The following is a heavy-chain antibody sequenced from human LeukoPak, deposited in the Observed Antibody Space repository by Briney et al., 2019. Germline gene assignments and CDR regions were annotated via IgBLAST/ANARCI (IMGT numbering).Heavy chain of an antibody. CDR1: GYTFTGYY. CDR3: ARDGEDYYDSSGYYNWFDP. V-gene: IGHV1-2*02. CDR2: INPNSGGT. J-gene: IGHJ5*02. Sequence: ASVKVSCTASGYTFTGYYMHWVRQAPGQGLEWMGWINPNSGGTNYAQKFQGRVTMTRDTSISTAYMELSRLRSDDTAVYYCARDGEDYYDSSGYYNWFDPWGQGTLVTVSS. D-gene: IGHD3-22*01.